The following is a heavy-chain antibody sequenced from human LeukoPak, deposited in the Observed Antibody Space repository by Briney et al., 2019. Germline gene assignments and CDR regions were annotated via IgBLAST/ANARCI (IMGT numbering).Heavy chain of an antibody. CDR3: ARARSLTARGNAFDV. V-gene: IGHV1-2*04. Sequence: ASVKVSCEASGYTFTGYYMHWVRQAPGQGLEWMGWINPNSGGTNYAQKFQGWVTVTRDMSITTAYMELSRLTSDDTAVYYCARARSLTARGNAFDVWGQGTMVTVSS. CDR1: GYTFTGYY. J-gene: IGHJ3*01. CDR2: INPNSGGT. D-gene: IGHD1-26*01.